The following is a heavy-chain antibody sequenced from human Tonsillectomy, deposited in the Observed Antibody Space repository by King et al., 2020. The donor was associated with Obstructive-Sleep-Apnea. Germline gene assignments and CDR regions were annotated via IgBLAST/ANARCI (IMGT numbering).Heavy chain of an antibody. V-gene: IGHV4-59*08. D-gene: IGHD4-17*01. Sequence: VQLQESGPGLVKPSETLSLTCTVSGDSISNYYWSWIRQPPGKGLEWIGYMYYSGNTNFNPSLKSLVTISADTSKIQFSLRLSSVTAADTAVYYCARHRGVEDYGGYGDYFDYWGQGTLVIVSS. J-gene: IGHJ4*02. CDR3: ARHRGVEDYGGYGDYFDY. CDR2: MYYSGNT. CDR1: GDSISNYY.